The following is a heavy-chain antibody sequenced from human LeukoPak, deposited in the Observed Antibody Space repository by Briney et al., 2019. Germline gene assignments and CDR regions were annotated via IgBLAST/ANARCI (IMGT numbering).Heavy chain of an antibody. D-gene: IGHD3-22*01. V-gene: IGHV3-23*01. CDR2: ISGSGGST. Sequence: GGSLRLSCAASGFTFSSYAMSWVRQAPGKGLEWVSAISGSGGSTYYADSVKGRFTISRDNSKNTLYLQKNSLRAEDTAVYYCAKDKVWEYYYDSSGYLDYWGQGTLVTVSS. CDR1: GFTFSSYA. J-gene: IGHJ4*02. CDR3: AKDKVWEYYYDSSGYLDY.